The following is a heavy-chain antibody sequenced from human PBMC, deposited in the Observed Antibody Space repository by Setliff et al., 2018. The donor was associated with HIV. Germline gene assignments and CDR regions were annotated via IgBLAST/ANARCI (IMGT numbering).Heavy chain of an antibody. CDR3: ARASLGWFDP. J-gene: IGHJ5*02. Sequence: RLSCAASRFIFSSYWMSWVRQAPGKGLEWVANIKQDGSEKYFVDSVKGRFTISRDHAKNSLYLQMNSLRAEDTAVYYCARASLGWFDPWGQGTLVTVSS. V-gene: IGHV3-7*03. CDR1: RFIFSSYW. CDR2: IKQDGSEK. D-gene: IGHD2-2*01.